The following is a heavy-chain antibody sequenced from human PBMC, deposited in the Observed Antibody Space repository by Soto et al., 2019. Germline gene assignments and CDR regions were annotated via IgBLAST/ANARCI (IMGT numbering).Heavy chain of an antibody. V-gene: IGHV4-59*01. D-gene: IGHD1-26*01. Sequence: SETLSLTCTVSGGSISSYYWSWIRQPPGKGLEWIGYVYYSGSTNYNPSLKSRVTISVDASKNLFSLKLISVTAADTAVYYCARDQNGSPYFDYWGQGTLVTVSS. CDR3: ARDQNGSPYFDY. CDR2: VYYSGST. CDR1: GGSISSYY. J-gene: IGHJ4*02.